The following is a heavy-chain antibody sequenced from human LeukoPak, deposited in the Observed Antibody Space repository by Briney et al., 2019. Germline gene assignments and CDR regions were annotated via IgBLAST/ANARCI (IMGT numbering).Heavy chain of an antibody. CDR2: IWYDGSNK. J-gene: IGHJ3*02. V-gene: IGHV3-33*01. Sequence: GGSLRLSCAASGFTFSSYGMHWVRQAPGKGLEWVAVIWYDGSNKYYADSVKGRFTISRDNSKNTLYLQMNGLRAEDTAVYYCARDALDIVVVPAAIWAPHHDAIDIWGQGTMVTVSS. CDR1: GFTFSSYG. D-gene: IGHD2-2*02. CDR3: ARDALDIVVVPAAIWAPHHDAIDI.